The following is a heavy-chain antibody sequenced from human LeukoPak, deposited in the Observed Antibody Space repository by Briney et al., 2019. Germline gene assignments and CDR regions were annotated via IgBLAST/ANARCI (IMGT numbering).Heavy chain of an antibody. V-gene: IGHV1-8*01. CDR3: ARQPISGYYYGMDV. J-gene: IGHJ6*02. D-gene: IGHD3-3*01. CDR1: GYTFTSYD. CDR2: MNPNSGNT. Sequence: VASVKASCKASGYTFTSYDINWVRQATGQGLEWMGWMNPNSGNTGYAQKFQGRVTMTRNTSISTAYMELSSLRSEDTAVYYCARQPISGYYYGMDVWGQGTTVTVSS.